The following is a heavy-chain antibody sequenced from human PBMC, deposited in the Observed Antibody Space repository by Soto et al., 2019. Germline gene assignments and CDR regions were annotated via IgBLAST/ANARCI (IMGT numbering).Heavy chain of an antibody. CDR2: IHGGGGAT. Sequence: EVQLLESGGGLVQLGGSLRPSCPASGFTFSAYALGWVRQAPGKGLEWVSTIHGGGGATHYADSVKGRFTISRDDSKNTLYAQMNSLRAEDTAVYYCAKFEGHPLEYWYLDFWGRGTLVTVSS. CDR1: GFTFSAYA. J-gene: IGHJ2*01. D-gene: IGHD1-1*01. V-gene: IGHV3-23*01. CDR3: AKFEGHPLEYWYLDF.